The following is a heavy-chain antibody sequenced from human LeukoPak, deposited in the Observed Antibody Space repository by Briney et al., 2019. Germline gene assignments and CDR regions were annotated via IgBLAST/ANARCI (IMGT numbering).Heavy chain of an antibody. CDR1: GFTFSNAW. CDR3: TTRITIFGVVITEGAFDY. D-gene: IGHD3-3*01. CDR2: IKSKTDGGTT. J-gene: IGHJ4*02. Sequence: PGGSLRLSCAASGFTFSNAWMSWVRQAPGKGPEWVGRIKSKTDGGTTDYAAPMKGRFTISRDDSKNTLYLQMNSLKTEDTAVYYCTTRITIFGVVITEGAFDYWGQGTLVTVSS. V-gene: IGHV3-15*01.